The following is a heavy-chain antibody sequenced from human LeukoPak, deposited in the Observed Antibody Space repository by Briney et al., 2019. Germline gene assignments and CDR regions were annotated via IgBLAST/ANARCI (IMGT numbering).Heavy chain of an antibody. V-gene: IGHV5-51*01. CDR1: GYSFTSYW. Sequence: GESLKISCKGSGYSFTSYWIGWVLQMPGKGLEWMVIIYPGDSDTRYSPSFQGQVTISADKSISTAYLQWSSLKASDTAMYYCARIAVAGKTPYYFDFWGQGALVTVSS. CDR2: IYPGDSDT. CDR3: ARIAVAGKTPYYFDF. J-gene: IGHJ4*02. D-gene: IGHD6-19*01.